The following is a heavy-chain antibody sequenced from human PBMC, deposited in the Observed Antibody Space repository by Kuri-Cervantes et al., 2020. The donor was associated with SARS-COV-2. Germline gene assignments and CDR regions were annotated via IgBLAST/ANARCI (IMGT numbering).Heavy chain of an antibody. D-gene: IGHD2-2*01. CDR1: GYSLTNYD. CDR3: ARKGVVVPTPVDYYYAMDV. CDR2: IGTNNGNK. V-gene: IGHV1-18*01. J-gene: IGHJ6*02. Sequence: ASVKVSCKASGYSLTNYDMIWVRQAPGQGLEWMGWIGTNNGNKVYAQKFQGRVTMTTDTSTNTASMELTSLRSDDTAVYYCARKGVVVPTPVDYYYAMDVWGRGTTVTVSS.